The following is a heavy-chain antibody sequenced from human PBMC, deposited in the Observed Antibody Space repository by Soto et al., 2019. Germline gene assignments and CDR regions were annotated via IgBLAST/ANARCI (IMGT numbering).Heavy chain of an antibody. J-gene: IGHJ4*02. V-gene: IGHV3-74*01. CDR1: GFTLSNNW. CDR2: INIDGSRT. Sequence: EVQLVESGGGLVQPGGSLRLSCAASGFTLSNNWMHWVRQAPGEGLVWVSRINIDGSRTTYADSVKGRFTISRDHAKNMLYLQMDSLRVEDTALYYCARDFAGRDDYWGQGTLVTVSS. D-gene: IGHD2-15*01. CDR3: ARDFAGRDDY.